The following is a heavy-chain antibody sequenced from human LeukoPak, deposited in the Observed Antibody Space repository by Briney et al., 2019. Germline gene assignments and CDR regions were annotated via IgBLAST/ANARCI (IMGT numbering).Heavy chain of an antibody. CDR2: IYPDDSDT. Sequence: GESLKISCKGSGYSFTSYWIGWVRQMPGKGLEWMGIIYPDDSDTRYSPSFQGQVTISADKSISTAYLQWSSLKASDTAMYYCARLRYYDSSGYSYAFDIWGQGTMVTVSS. CDR1: GYSFTSYW. V-gene: IGHV5-51*01. D-gene: IGHD3-22*01. CDR3: ARLRYYDSSGYSYAFDI. J-gene: IGHJ3*02.